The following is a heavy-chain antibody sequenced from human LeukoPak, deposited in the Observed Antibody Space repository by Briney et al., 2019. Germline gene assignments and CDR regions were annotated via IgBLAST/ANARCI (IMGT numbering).Heavy chain of an antibody. J-gene: IGHJ4*02. D-gene: IGHD4-17*01. Sequence: GGSLRLSCATSGFTFSSYAMDWVRQAPGKGLEWVSSISSGGNYKYYGDSVWGRLTISRDDAKNSLYLEMNSLRAEDTAVYYCARDTRQTSVTNFDSWGQGTLVIVS. CDR3: ARDTRQTSVTNFDS. CDR2: ISSGGNYK. CDR1: GFTFSSYA. V-gene: IGHV3-21*06.